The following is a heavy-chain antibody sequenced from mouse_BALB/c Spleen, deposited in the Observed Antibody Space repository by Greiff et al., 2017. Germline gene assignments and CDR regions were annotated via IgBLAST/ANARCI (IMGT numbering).Heavy chain of an antibody. V-gene: IGHV1S16*01. Sequence: QVQLQHSGAELVKPGASVKLSCKASGYTFTSYWMHWVKLRPGKGFEWIGDINPSNGGTNYNEKFKRKATLTVDKSSSTAYMQLSSLTSEDSAGYYCTIWGYRGYWGQGTSVTVSS. D-gene: IGHD2-14*01. J-gene: IGHJ4*01. CDR2: INPSNGGT. CDR3: TIWGYRGY. CDR1: GYTFTSYW.